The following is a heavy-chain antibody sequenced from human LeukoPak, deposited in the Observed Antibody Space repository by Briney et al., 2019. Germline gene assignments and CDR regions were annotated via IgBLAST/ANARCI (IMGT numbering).Heavy chain of an antibody. J-gene: IGHJ4*02. CDR3: ASIPLRRGDWYFNY. CDR2: IYYSGST. CDR1: GGSICSYY. V-gene: IGHV4-59*01. Sequence: SETLSLTCSVSGGSICSYYWSWIRHSPEKGVVWIRYIYYSGSTDYNPTLKSRVTISVDTSKKQVSLNLSSVTAADTAVYYCASIPLRRGDWYFNYWGQGTLVSVSS. D-gene: IGHD2-21*02.